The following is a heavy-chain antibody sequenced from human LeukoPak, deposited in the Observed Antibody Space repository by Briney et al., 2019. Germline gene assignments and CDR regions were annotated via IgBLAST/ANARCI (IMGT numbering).Heavy chain of an antibody. J-gene: IGHJ4*02. CDR1: GFTFSSYS. CDR2: ISSSSSYI. CDR3: ARDWEGRRPLYYFDY. V-gene: IGHV3-21*01. D-gene: IGHD1-26*01. Sequence: GGSLRLSCAASGFTFSSYSMNWVRQAPGKGLEWVSSISSSSSYIYYADSVKGRFTISRDNAKNSLYLQMNSLRAEDTAVYYCARDWEGRRPLYYFDYWGQGTLVTVSS.